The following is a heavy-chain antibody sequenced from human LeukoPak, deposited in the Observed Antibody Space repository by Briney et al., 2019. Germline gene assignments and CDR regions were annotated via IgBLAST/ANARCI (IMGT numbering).Heavy chain of an antibody. J-gene: IGHJ4*02. CDR1: GYTFTSYY. V-gene: IGHV1-2*06. Sequence: GASVKVSCKASGYTFTSYYMHWVRQAPGQGLEWMGRINPNSGGTNYAQKFQGRVTMTRDTSISTAYMELSRLRSDDTAVYYCARAPYPRLVREYYFDYWGQGTLVTVSS. D-gene: IGHD6-19*01. CDR3: ARAPYPRLVREYYFDY. CDR2: INPNSGGT.